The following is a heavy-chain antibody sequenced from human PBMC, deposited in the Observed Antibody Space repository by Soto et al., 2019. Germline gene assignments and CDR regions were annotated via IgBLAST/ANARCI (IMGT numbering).Heavy chain of an antibody. CDR2: IKQDGSEE. V-gene: IGHV3-7*01. D-gene: IGHD6-13*01. J-gene: IGHJ6*02. Sequence: EVQLVESGGGLVQPGGSLRLSCVDSGFNFSSYWMSWVRQAPVKGLEWVGNIKQDGSEENYVDSVKGRFTISRDNAKNSMYLQMNSLRVEDTAEYYCARIAASGRGWDVWGQGTTVVVSS. CDR3: ARIAASGRGWDV. CDR1: GFNFSSYW.